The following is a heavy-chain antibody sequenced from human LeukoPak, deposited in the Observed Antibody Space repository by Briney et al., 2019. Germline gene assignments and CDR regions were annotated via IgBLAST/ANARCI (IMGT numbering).Heavy chain of an antibody. CDR3: ARGGRSYDSSGPVDP. J-gene: IGHJ5*02. CDR1: GGSISSGSYY. V-gene: IGHV4-61*02. Sequence: PSETLSLTCTVSGGSISSGSYYWSWIRQPAGKGLEWIGRIYTSGSTNYNPSLKSRVTISVDTSKNQFSLKLSSVTAADTAVYYCARGGRSYDSSGPVDPWGQGTLVTVSS. D-gene: IGHD3-22*01. CDR2: IYTSGST.